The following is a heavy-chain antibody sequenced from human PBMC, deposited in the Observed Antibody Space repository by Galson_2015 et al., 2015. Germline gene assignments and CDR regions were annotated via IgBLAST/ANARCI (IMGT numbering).Heavy chain of an antibody. D-gene: IGHD3-22*01. CDR2: ISGSGGST. V-gene: IGHV3-23*01. Sequence: SLRLSCAASGFTFSSYAMSWVRQAPGKGLEWVSGISGSGGSTYYADSVKCRFTISRENSKNTLYLQMNILRAEDTAVYYCAKDLRVVEEDYWGQGTLATVSS. CDR3: AKDLRVVEEDY. CDR1: GFTFSSYA. J-gene: IGHJ4*02.